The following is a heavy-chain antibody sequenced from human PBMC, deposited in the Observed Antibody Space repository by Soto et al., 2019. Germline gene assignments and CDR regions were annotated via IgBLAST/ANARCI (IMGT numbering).Heavy chain of an antibody. CDR1: GGTFSSYA. CDR2: IIPIFGTA. CDR3: ASGDFWSGYYPTNYYYGMVV. J-gene: IGHJ6*02. V-gene: IGHV1-69*13. D-gene: IGHD3-3*01. Sequence: SVKVSCKASGGTFSSYAISWVRQAPGQGLEWMGGIIPIFGTANYAQKFQGRVTITADESTSTAYMELSSLRSEDTAVYYCASGDFWSGYYPTNYYYGMVVWGQGTTVTVSS.